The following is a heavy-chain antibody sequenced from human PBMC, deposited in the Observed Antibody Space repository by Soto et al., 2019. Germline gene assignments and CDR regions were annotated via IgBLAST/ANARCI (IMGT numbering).Heavy chain of an antibody. Sequence: QLVQSGAEVKKPGASVKVSCKASGYTFTTSGFNWVRQAPGQGLEWMGWISAKSGNTNYAQKLQGRVTMTTDTSTSTVYMELKRLKSDDTAIYYCTRAGASDWNYVSTSSWGQGTLVTVSS. D-gene: IGHD1-7*01. CDR3: TRAGASDWNYVSTSS. V-gene: IGHV1-18*04. J-gene: IGHJ4*02. CDR1: GYTFTTSG. CDR2: ISAKSGNT.